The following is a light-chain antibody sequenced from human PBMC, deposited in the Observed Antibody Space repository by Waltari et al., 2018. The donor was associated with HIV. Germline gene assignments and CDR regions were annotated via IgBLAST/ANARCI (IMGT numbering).Light chain of an antibody. Sequence: QSALTQPASVSGSPGQSISISCPGTSSDVGAYNYVSWYQQHPGQAPKLLIYDVNYRPSGISSRCSGSKSGNTASLTISGLQAEDEAEYYCSSYTGSDTLLGVFGTGTKVTVL. J-gene: IGLJ1*01. CDR3: SSYTGSDTLLGV. CDR1: SSDVGAYNY. V-gene: IGLV2-14*01. CDR2: DVN.